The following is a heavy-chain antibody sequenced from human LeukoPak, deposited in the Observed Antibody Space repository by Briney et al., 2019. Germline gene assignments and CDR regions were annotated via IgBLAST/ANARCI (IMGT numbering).Heavy chain of an antibody. CDR2: INHSRST. J-gene: IGHJ4*02. CDR3: ARGSITIFGVVIPFDY. D-gene: IGHD3-3*01. V-gene: IGHV4-34*01. Sequence: SETLSLTCAVYGGSFSGYYWSWIRQPPGKGLEWIGEINHSRSTNYNPSLKSRVTISVDTSKNQFSLKLSSVTAADTAVYYCARGSITIFGVVIPFDYWGQETLVTVSS. CDR1: GGSFSGYY.